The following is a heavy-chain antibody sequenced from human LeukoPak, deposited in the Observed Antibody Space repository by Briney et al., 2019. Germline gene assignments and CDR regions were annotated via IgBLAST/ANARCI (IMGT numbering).Heavy chain of an antibody. CDR1: GGSISSSSYY. V-gene: IGHV4-39*07. Sequence: PSETLSLTCTVSGGSISSSSYYWGWLRQPPGKGLEWIGSIYYSGSTYYNPSLKSRVTISVDMSKNQFSLKRSSVTAADTAVYYCARDKWAIFGVVMGNWFDHWGQGTLVTVSS. CDR2: IYYSGST. CDR3: ARDKWAIFGVVMGNWFDH. D-gene: IGHD3-3*01. J-gene: IGHJ5*02.